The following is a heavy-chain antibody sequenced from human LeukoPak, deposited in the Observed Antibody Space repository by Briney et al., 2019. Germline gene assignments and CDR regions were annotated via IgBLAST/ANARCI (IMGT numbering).Heavy chain of an antibody. CDR3: AKDGDTVSGTYYYDMDV. CDR1: GFTFSNFG. CDR2: IRYDGSNK. V-gene: IGHV3-30*02. D-gene: IGHD1-26*01. Sequence: GGSLRLSCAASGFTFSNFGMHWVRQAPGKGLEWVAFIRYDGSNKYYADSVKGRFTISRDNSKNTLYLQMNSLRGEETAVYYCAKDGDTVSGTYYYDMDVWGKGTTVTIS. J-gene: IGHJ6*03.